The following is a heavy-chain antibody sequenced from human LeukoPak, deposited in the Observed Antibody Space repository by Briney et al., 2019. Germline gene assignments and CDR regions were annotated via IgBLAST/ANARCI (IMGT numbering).Heavy chain of an antibody. Sequence: ASVKVSCKASGYTFTNYGISWVRQAPGQGLEWMGWINPNSGGTNYAQKFQGRVTMTRDTSISTAYMELSRLRSDDTAVYYCARDLFGITMVRGVMVTGWFDPWGQGTLVTVSS. D-gene: IGHD3-10*01. CDR2: INPNSGGT. J-gene: IGHJ5*02. CDR3: ARDLFGITMVRGVMVTGWFDP. CDR1: GYTFTNYG. V-gene: IGHV1-2*02.